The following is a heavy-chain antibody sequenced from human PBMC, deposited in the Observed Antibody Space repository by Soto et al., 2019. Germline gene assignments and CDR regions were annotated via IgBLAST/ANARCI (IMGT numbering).Heavy chain of an antibody. CDR2: ISSSSSYI. D-gene: IGHD1-20*01. CDR3: ARDVTRSITGTAMDV. CDR1: GFTFGSYS. V-gene: IGHV3-21*01. J-gene: IGHJ6*02. Sequence: PGGSLRLSCAASGFTFGSYSMNWVRQTPGKGLEWVSSISSSSSYIYYADSVKGRFTISRDNAKNSLYLQMNSLRAEDTAVYYCARDVTRSITGTAMDVWGQGTTVTVSS.